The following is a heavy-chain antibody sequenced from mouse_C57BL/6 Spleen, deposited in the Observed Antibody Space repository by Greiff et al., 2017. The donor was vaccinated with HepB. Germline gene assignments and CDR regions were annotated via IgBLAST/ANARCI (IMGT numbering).Heavy chain of an antibody. J-gene: IGHJ2*01. D-gene: IGHD2-2*01. CDR3: ARWDMVTGAFDD. Sequence: VKLQESGPELVKPGASVKISCKASGYAFSSSWMNWVKQRPGKGLEWIGRIYPGDGDTNYNGKFKGKATLTADKSSSTAYMQLSSLTSEDSAVYFGARWDMVTGAFDDWGQGTTLTVSS. CDR2: IYPGDGDT. V-gene: IGHV1-82*01. CDR1: GYAFSSSW.